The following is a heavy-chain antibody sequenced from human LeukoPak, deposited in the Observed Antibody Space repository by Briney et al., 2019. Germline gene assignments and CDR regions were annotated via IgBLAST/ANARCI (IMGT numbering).Heavy chain of an antibody. D-gene: IGHD6-6*01. CDR3: ARDRLYSSSTHPQGMDV. V-gene: IGHV1-2*06. Sequence: ASVKVSCKASGYTFTGYYMHWVRQAPGQGLEWMGRINPNSGGTNYAQKFQGRVTMTRDTSISTAYMELSRLRSEDTAVYYCARDRLYSSSTHPQGMDVWGQGTTVTVSS. J-gene: IGHJ6*02. CDR2: INPNSGGT. CDR1: GYTFTGYY.